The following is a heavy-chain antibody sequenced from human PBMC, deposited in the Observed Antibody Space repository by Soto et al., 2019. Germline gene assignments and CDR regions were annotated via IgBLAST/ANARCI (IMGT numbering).Heavy chain of an antibody. CDR1: GFTFSSYS. Sequence: GGSLRLSCAASGFTFSSYSMNWVRQAPGKGLEWVSSISSSSSYIYYADSVKGRFTISRDNAKNSLYLQMNSLRAKDTAVYYCARARAVAGGGRDAFDIWGQGTMVTVSS. CDR3: ARARAVAGGGRDAFDI. V-gene: IGHV3-21*01. CDR2: ISSSSSYI. D-gene: IGHD6-19*01. J-gene: IGHJ3*02.